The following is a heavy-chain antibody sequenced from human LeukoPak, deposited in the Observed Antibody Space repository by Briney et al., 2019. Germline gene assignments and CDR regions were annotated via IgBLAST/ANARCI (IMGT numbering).Heavy chain of an antibody. J-gene: IGHJ5*02. CDR3: ATDGAGFDT. Sequence: GGSLRLSCAASGFTFNDYYMSWIRQAPGKGLEWLSYINIGGTNTNYADSVKGRFTISRDNAKKSLYLEMNNLRAEDTAVYYCATDGAGFDTWGQGVLVTVSS. V-gene: IGHV3-11*01. CDR1: GFTFNDYY. CDR2: INIGGTNT.